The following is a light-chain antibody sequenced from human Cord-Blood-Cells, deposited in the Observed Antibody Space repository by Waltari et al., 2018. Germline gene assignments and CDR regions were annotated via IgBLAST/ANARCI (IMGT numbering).Light chain of an antibody. CDR1: SSDVGGYNY. V-gene: IGLV2-8*01. CDR2: EVS. Sequence: QSALTQPPSASGSPGQSVTISCTGTSSDVGGYNYVSWYQQHPGKAPKLMIYEVSKRPYGVPDLFSGSKSCNTASLTVSGLQAEDEADYYCSSYAGSNNLVFGGGTKLTVL. J-gene: IGLJ2*01. CDR3: SSYAGSNNLV.